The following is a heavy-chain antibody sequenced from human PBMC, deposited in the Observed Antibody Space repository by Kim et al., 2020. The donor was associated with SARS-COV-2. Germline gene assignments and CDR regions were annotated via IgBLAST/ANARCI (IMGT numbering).Heavy chain of an antibody. CDR2: IYYSGST. Sequence: SETLSLTCTVSGGSISSSSYYWGWIRQPPGKGLEWIGSIYYSGSTYYNPSLKSRVTISVDTSKNQFSLKLSSVTAADTAVYYCARPSGYYLEYYFDYWGQGTLVTVSS. D-gene: IGHD3-3*01. V-gene: IGHV4-39*01. CDR3: ARPSGYYLEYYFDY. J-gene: IGHJ4*02. CDR1: GGSISSSSYY.